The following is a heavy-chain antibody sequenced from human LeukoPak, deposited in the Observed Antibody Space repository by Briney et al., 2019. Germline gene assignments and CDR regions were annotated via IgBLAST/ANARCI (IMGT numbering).Heavy chain of an antibody. CDR3: AKDQGIQLWLKYFQH. D-gene: IGHD5-18*01. Sequence: GGSLRLSCAASGFTFSSYSMNWVRQAPGKGLEGVSYISSSGSTIYYADSVKGRFTISRDNAKNSLYLQMNSLRAEDTAVYYCAKDQGIQLWLKYFQHWGQGTLVTVSS. J-gene: IGHJ1*01. V-gene: IGHV3-48*04. CDR2: ISSSGSTI. CDR1: GFTFSSYS.